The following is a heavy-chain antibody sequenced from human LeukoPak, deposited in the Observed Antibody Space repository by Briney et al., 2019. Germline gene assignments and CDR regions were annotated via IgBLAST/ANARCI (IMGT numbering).Heavy chain of an antibody. Sequence: SCKASGGTFSSYAMSWVRQAPGKGLEWVSAISGSGGSTYYADSVKGRFTISRDNSKNTLYLQMNSLRAEDTAVYYCAKDAKLLLSVGYWGQGTLVTVSS. J-gene: IGHJ4*02. V-gene: IGHV3-23*01. CDR2: ISGSGGST. CDR3: AKDAKLLLSVGY. CDR1: GGTFSSYA. D-gene: IGHD2-15*01.